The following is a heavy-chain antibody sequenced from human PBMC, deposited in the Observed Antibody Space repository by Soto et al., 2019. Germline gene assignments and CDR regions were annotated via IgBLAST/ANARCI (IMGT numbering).Heavy chain of an antibody. CDR1: GYTFTSYD. Sequence: ASVKVSCKASGYTFTSYDINWVRQATGQGLEWMGWMNPNSGNTGYAQKFQGRVTMTRNTSISTVYMELSSLRSEDTAVYYCARGIVVVPAATPFGMDVWGKGTTVTVSS. D-gene: IGHD2-2*01. CDR2: MNPNSGNT. J-gene: IGHJ6*03. CDR3: ARGIVVVPAATPFGMDV. V-gene: IGHV1-8*01.